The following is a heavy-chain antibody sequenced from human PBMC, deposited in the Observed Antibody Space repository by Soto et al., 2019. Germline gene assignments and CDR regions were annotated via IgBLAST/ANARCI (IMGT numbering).Heavy chain of an antibody. CDR3: ATCKLGEYYYAMDI. CDR1: GDSITTYKW. D-gene: IGHD7-27*01. J-gene: IGHJ6*02. Sequence: TSETLSLTCVVSGDSITTYKWWTWVRQTPGKGLEWIGEIYDSGNTRYNPSLKSRVTISKDTSKNELSLKLNSVTVADTAVYYCATCKLGEYYYAMDIWGQGTKVTVSS. V-gene: IGHV4-4*02. CDR2: IYDSGNT.